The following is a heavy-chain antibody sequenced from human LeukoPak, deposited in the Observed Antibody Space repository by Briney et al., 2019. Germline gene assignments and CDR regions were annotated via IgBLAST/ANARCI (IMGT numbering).Heavy chain of an antibody. V-gene: IGHV3-9*01. CDR3: AKDRAGGSGSFFDY. J-gene: IGHJ4*02. CDR1: GFTFDDYA. CDR2: ISWNGGSI. D-gene: IGHD1-26*01. Sequence: GGSLRLSCAASGFTFDDYAMHWVRQAPGKGLEWVSGISWNGGSIGYADSAKGRFTISRDNAKNSLYLQVNSLRAEDTALYYCAKDRAGGSGSFFDYWGQGTLVTVSS.